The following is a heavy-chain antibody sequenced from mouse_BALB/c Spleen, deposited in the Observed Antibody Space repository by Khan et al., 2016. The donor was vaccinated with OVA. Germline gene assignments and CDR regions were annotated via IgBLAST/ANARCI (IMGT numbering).Heavy chain of an antibody. V-gene: IGHV2-6-1*01. CDR3: ARQDYPGYFDV. CDR2: IWSDGRT. CDR1: GFSLTSYG. D-gene: IGHD2-13*01. Sequence: QVQLKESGPGPVAPSQSLSITCTISGFSLTSYGVHWVRQPAGKGLEWLVVIWSDGRTNYNSALKSRLSISKDNSKSQVFLKVNSLQTDDTAIYYCARQDYPGYFDVWGAGTTVTVSS. J-gene: IGHJ1*01.